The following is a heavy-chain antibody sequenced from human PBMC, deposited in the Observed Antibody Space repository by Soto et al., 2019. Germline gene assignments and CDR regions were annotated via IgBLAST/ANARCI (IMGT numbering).Heavy chain of an antibody. J-gene: IGHJ4*02. CDR2: IIPILGIA. D-gene: IGHD4-17*01. V-gene: IGHV1-69*04. Sequence: ASVKVSCKASGGTFSSYTISWVRQAPGQGLEWMGRIIPILGIANYAQKFQGRVTITADKSTSTAYMELSSLRSEDTAVYYCARDAFEPTVVTSSPDYWGQGTLVTVSS. CDR1: GGTFSSYT. CDR3: ARDAFEPTVVTSSPDY.